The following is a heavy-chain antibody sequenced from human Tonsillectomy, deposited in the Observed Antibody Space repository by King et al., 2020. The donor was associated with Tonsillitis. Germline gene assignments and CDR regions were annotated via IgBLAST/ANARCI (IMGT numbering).Heavy chain of an antibody. CDR1: GFTFSNFG. Sequence: VQLVESGGGVVQPGRSLRLSCAASGFTFSNFGMHWVRQAPGKGLEWVALVSYDGSDKYYADSVKGRFTISRDNSKNTLYLQMNSLRAEDTAVYYCTKDGEQQWLDYYFDYWGQGTLLTVSS. CDR3: TKDGEQQWLDYYFDY. D-gene: IGHD6-19*01. CDR2: VSYDGSDK. J-gene: IGHJ4*02. V-gene: IGHV3-30*18.